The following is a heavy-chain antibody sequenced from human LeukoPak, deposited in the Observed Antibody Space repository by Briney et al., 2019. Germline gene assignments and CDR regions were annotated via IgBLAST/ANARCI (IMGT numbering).Heavy chain of an antibody. D-gene: IGHD4-23*01. CDR2: ISSYGDNT. CDR3: ARATNSYGGNSDF. Sequence: PGGSLRLSCVASGLTFSDYTMHGVRQAPGKGLEYVSAISSYGDNTYYANSVKGRFTISRDNSKNTLYLPMGSLRADDMAVYYCARATNSYGGNSDFWGQGTLVTVSS. V-gene: IGHV3-64*01. CDR1: GLTFSDYT. J-gene: IGHJ4*02.